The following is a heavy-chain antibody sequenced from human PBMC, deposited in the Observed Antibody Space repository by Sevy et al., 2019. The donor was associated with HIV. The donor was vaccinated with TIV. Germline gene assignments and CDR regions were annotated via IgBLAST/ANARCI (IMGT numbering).Heavy chain of an antibody. V-gene: IGHV3-23*01. CDR2: ISGSGGST. J-gene: IGHJ4*02. Sequence: GGSLRLSCAASGFTFSSYAMSWVRQAPGKGLEWVSAISGSGGSTYYADSMKGRFTISRDNTKNTLYLQMNSLRAEDTAVYYCAKDRITIFGVVPGGHDYWGQGTLVTVSS. CDR3: AKDRITIFGVVPGGHDY. D-gene: IGHD3-3*01. CDR1: GFTFSSYA.